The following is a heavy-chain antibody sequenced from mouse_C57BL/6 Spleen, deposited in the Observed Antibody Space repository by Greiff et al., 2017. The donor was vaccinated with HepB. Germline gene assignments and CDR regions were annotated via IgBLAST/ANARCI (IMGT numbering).Heavy chain of an antibody. Sequence: QVQLKQPGAELVKPGASVKLSCKASGYTFTSYWMHWVKQRPGQGLEWIGMIHPNSGSTNYNEKFKSKATLTVDKSSSTAYMQLSSLTSEDSAVYYGARKITTVVATDAMDYWGQGTSVTVSS. V-gene: IGHV1-64*01. CDR2: IHPNSGST. J-gene: IGHJ4*01. CDR1: GYTFTSYW. D-gene: IGHD1-1*01. CDR3: ARKITTVVATDAMDY.